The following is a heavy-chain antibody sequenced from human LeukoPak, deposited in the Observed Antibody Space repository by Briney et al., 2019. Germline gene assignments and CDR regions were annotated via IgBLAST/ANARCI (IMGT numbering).Heavy chain of an antibody. CDR1: GFTFSSYA. J-gene: IGHJ1*01. Sequence: GGSLRLSCAASGFTFSSYAMSWVRQAPGKGREWVSAISGSGGSTYYADSVKGRFTISRDNSKNTLYLQMNSLRAEDTAVYYCAKGQGYSSSWYDFAEYFQHWGQGTLVTVSS. V-gene: IGHV3-23*01. CDR3: AKGQGYSSSWYDFAEYFQH. CDR2: ISGSGGST. D-gene: IGHD6-13*01.